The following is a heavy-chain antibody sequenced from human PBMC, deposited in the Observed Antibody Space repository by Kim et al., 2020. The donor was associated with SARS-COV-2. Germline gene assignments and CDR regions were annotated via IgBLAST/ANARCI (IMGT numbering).Heavy chain of an antibody. V-gene: IGHV3-23*01. CDR3: AKDLKGFRGIVVVNRGPYNWFDP. D-gene: IGHD3-22*01. J-gene: IGHJ5*02. CDR2: ISGSGGST. Sequence: GGSLRLSCAASGFTFSSYAMSWVRQAPGKGLEWVSAISGSGGSTYYADSVKGRFTISRDNSKNTLYLQMNSLRAEDTAVYYCAKDLKGFRGIVVVNRGPYNWFDPWGQGTLVTVSS. CDR1: GFTFSSYA.